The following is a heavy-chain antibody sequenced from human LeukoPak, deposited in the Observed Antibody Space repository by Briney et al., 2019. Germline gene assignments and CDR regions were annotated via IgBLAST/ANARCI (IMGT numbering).Heavy chain of an antibody. Sequence: ASVKVSCKASGYTFTSYDINWVRQATGQGLEWMGWMNPNSGNTGYAQKLQGRVTMTTDTSTSTAYMELRSLRSDDTAVYYCARDPPGGPVHFDYWGQGTLVTVSS. CDR3: ARDPPGGPVHFDY. CDR2: MNPNSGNT. CDR1: GYTFTSYD. D-gene: IGHD3-10*01. J-gene: IGHJ4*02. V-gene: IGHV1-8*02.